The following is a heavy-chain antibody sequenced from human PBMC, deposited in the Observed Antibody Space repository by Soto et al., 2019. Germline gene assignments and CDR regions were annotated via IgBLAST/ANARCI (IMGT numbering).Heavy chain of an antibody. V-gene: IGHV4-30-4*01. J-gene: IGHJ2*01. CDR3: AREVIPLTTDWYFVR. D-gene: IGHD4-17*01. CDR2: IYDSGST. Sequence: QLQLRESGPGLVKPSETLSLTCTVSGGSISGGVGGLYYWSWIRQPPGKGLEWIGYIYDSGSTYYNPSLKIRVTLSVNTSKNQFSLRLRSVTAADTAVYYCAREVIPLTTDWYFVRWGRGTLVTVSS. CDR1: GGSISGGVGGLYY.